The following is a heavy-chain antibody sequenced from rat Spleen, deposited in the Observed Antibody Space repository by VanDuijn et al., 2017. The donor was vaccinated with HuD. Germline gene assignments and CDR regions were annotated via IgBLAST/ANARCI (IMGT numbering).Heavy chain of an antibody. V-gene: IGHV5-22*01. J-gene: IGHJ2*01. CDR3: ARPNYPGFNYFDY. D-gene: IGHD1-4*01. CDR2: ITYEGIST. CDR1: GFTFSDHY. Sequence: EVQLVESGGGLVQPGRSLKLSCAASGFTFSDHYMAWVRQAPKKGLEWVASITYEGISTYYGDSVKGRFTISRDNAKNTLYLQMDSLRSEDTATYYCARPNYPGFNYFDYWGQGVMVTVSS.